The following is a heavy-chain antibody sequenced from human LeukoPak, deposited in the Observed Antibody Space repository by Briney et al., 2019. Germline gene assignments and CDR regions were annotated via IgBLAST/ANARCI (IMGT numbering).Heavy chain of an antibody. CDR3: AREMLEVPRRYYDTPMDV. CDR2: INPNSGGT. J-gene: IGHJ6*03. V-gene: IGHV1-2*02. D-gene: IGHD3-9*01. CDR1: GYTFTGYY. Sequence: GASVKVSCKASGYTFTGYYMHWVRQAPGQGLEWMGWINPNSGGTNYAQKFQGRVTMTRDTSISTAYMELSRPRSDDTAVYYCAREMLEVPRRYYDTPMDVWGKGTTVTISS.